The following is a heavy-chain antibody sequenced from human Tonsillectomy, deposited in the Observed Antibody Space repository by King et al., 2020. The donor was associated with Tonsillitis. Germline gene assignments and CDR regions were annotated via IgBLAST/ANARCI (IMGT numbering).Heavy chain of an antibody. Sequence: QLVESGGGVVQPERSLRLSCAASGFTFSSYGMHWVRQAPGMRLEWVAVISYDGSGIYYADSVRGRFTISRDNSQNTLYLQMNSLSAEDTAVYYCAKERIAAAAFDYWGQGTLVTVFS. J-gene: IGHJ4*02. CDR1: GFTFSSYG. V-gene: IGHV3-30*18. CDR3: AKERIAAAAFDY. D-gene: IGHD6-13*01. CDR2: ISYDGSGI.